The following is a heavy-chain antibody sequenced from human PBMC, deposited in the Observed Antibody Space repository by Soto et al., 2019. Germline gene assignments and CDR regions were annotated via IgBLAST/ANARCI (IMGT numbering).Heavy chain of an antibody. CDR1: GGSISSYY. CDR3: ARMTTVTRFDY. V-gene: IGHV4-59*01. CDR2: IYYSGST. D-gene: IGHD4-17*01. J-gene: IGHJ4*02. Sequence: SETLSLTCTVSGGSISSYYWSWIRQPPGKGLEWIGYIYYSGSTNYNPSLKSRVTISVDTSKNQFSLKLSSVTAADTAVYYCARMTTVTRFDYWGQGTLVTVS.